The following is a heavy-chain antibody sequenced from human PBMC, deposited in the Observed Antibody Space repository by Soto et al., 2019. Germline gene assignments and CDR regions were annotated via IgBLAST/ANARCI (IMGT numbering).Heavy chain of an antibody. D-gene: IGHD2-2*01. V-gene: IGHV4-28*01. CDR1: GYSISSSNW. CDR3: ARIPASPGSSTGPRPSYGMDV. CDR2: IYYSGST. J-gene: IGHJ6*02. Sequence: SETLSLTCAVSGYSISSSNWWGWIRQPPGKGLEWIGYIYYSGSTYYNPSLKSRVTMSVDTSKNQFSLKLSSVTAVDTAVYYCARIPASPGSSTGPRPSYGMDVWGQGTTVTVSS.